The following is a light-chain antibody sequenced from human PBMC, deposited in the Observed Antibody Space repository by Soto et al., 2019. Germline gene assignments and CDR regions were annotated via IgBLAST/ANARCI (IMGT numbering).Light chain of an antibody. CDR2: DAS. V-gene: IGKV1-33*01. Sequence: DIPMTQSPSSLSASVGDRVTITCQASQDIGNFLNWYQQKPGKAPKLLIYDASNLQTGVPSRFRGSGSGTHFTFAISRLQPEYSATYYCHQYDNVPQTFGQGTKLEIK. J-gene: IGKJ2*01. CDR3: HQYDNVPQT. CDR1: QDIGNF.